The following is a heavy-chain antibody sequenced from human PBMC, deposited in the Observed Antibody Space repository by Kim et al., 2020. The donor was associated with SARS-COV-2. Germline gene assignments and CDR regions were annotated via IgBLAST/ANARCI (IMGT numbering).Heavy chain of an antibody. CDR1: GYTFSSYA. V-gene: IGHV7-4-1*02. D-gene: IGHD4-17*01. CDR3: ARDWETATVAKYFDL. J-gene: IGHJ2*01. Sequence: ASVKVSCKASGYTFSSYAINWVRQAPGQGLEWMGWINTYSGNPTYVPGFTGRVVFSVDNSISTAYLQISSLKAEDTAVYYCARDWETATVAKYFDLWGRGTLVTVSS. CDR2: INTYSGNP.